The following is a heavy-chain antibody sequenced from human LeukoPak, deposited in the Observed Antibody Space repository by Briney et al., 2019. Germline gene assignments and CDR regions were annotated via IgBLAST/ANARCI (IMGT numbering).Heavy chain of an antibody. V-gene: IGHV3-30*18. CDR3: AKGTYRASVGYFDY. D-gene: IGHD5-12*01. CDR2: ISYDGTNK. Sequence: VGSLRLSCASSGFTFRNYGLHSVREAQGKGLEWVALISYDGTNKYDAESVKGRLTISRDNSQSTLVLQMNSLGAEDTAVYYCAKGTYRASVGYFDYWGQGTLVTGSS. CDR1: GFTFRNYG. J-gene: IGHJ4*02.